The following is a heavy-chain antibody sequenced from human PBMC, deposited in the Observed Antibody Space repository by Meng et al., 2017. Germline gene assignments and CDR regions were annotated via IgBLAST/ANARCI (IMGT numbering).Heavy chain of an antibody. D-gene: IGHD6-13*01. J-gene: IGHJ6*02. CDR1: GFTFDDYT. CDR2: ISWDGGST. CDR3: AKDISSSGYWVRNYYYGMDV. V-gene: IGHV3-43*01. Sequence: GESLKIPCSASGFTFDDYTLHWVRQAPGKGLEWVSLISWDGGSTYYADSVKGRITISRDNSKNSLYLQMDNLRTEDTALYYGAKDISSSGYWVRNYYYGMDVWGQGTMVTVSS.